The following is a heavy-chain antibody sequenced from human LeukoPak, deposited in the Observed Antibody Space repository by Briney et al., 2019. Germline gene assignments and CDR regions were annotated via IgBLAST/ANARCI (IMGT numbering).Heavy chain of an antibody. CDR3: ARPKTIVGAWYYSDY. J-gene: IGHJ4*02. CDR2: IYPGDSDT. D-gene: IGHD1-26*01. V-gene: IGHV5-51*01. Sequence: GESLKISCKGSGYSFTSYWIGWVRQMPGKGLEWMGIIYPGDSDTRYSPSFQGQVTISADKSSSTAYLQWSSLKASDTAMYYCARPKTIVGAWYYSDYWGQGILVTVSS. CDR1: GYSFTSYW.